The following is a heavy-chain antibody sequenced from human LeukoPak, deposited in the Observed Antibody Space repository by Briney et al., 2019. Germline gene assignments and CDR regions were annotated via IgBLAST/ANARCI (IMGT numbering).Heavy chain of an antibody. V-gene: IGHV3-23*01. CDR1: GFTFSSYA. Sequence: GGSLRLSCAASGFTFSSYAMSWVRQAPGKGLGWVSAISGSGGSTYYADSVKGRFTISRDNSKNTLYLQMNSLRAEDTAVYYCAKVGLGYDSSGYYYYYGMDVWGQGTTVTVSS. CDR3: AKVGLGYDSSGYYYYYGMDV. D-gene: IGHD3-22*01. CDR2: ISGSGGST. J-gene: IGHJ6*02.